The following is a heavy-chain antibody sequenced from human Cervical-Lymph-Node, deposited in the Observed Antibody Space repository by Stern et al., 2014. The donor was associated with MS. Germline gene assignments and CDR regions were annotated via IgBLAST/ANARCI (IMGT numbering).Heavy chain of an antibody. V-gene: IGHV3-23*04. J-gene: IGHJ4*02. CDR1: GFTFSSYA. D-gene: IGHD3-16*02. CDR3: AKTQLRLGELSLFR. CDR2: ISGSCGST. Sequence: EVQLVESGGGLVQPGGSLRLSCAASGFTFSSYAMSWVRPAPRKGLEWVSAISGSCGSTYYADSVKGRFTISRDNSKNTLYLQMNSLRAEDTAVYYCAKTQLRLGELSLFRWGQGTLVTVSS.